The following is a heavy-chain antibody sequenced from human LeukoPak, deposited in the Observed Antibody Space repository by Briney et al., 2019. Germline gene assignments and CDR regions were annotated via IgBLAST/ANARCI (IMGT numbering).Heavy chain of an antibody. CDR2: IIPILGIA. Sequence: GASVKVSCKASGGTFSSYAINWVRQAPGQGLEWMGRIIPILGIAHYAQKFQGRVTITADKSTSTAYMELSSLRSEDTAVYYCARGDVRDYYDSSGYDPFDYWGQGTLVTVSS. CDR3: ARGDVRDYYDSSGYDPFDY. V-gene: IGHV1-69*04. J-gene: IGHJ4*02. D-gene: IGHD3-22*01. CDR1: GGTFSSYA.